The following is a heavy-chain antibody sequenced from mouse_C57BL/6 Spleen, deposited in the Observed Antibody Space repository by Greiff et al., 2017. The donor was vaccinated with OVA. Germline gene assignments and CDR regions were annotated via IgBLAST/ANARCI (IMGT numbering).Heavy chain of an antibody. J-gene: IGHJ3*01. CDR3: ATPYDYDGAWFAY. V-gene: IGHV1-55*01. CDR1: GYTFTSYW. CDR2: IYPGSGST. Sequence: VQLQQPGAELVKPGASVKMSCKASGYTFTSYWITWVKQRPGQGLEWIGDIYPGSGSTNYNEKFKSKATLTVDTSSSTAYMQLSSLTSEDSAVYYCATPYDYDGAWFAYWGQGTLVTVSA. D-gene: IGHD2-4*01.